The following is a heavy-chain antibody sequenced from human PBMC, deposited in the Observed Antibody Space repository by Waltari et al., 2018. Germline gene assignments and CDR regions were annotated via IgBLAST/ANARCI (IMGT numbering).Heavy chain of an antibody. V-gene: IGHV4-59*01. CDR1: GGSISSYY. J-gene: IGHJ6*03. CDR2: IYYGGST. Sequence: QVQLQESGPGLVKPSETLSLTCTVSGGSISSYYWSWIRQPPGKGLEWIGYIYYGGSTNYNPSLKSRVTISVDTSKNQFSLKLSSVTAADTAVYYCARARGYYDSSGYYTDYYYYMDVWGKGTTVTISS. CDR3: ARARGYYDSSGYYTDYYYYMDV. D-gene: IGHD3-22*01.